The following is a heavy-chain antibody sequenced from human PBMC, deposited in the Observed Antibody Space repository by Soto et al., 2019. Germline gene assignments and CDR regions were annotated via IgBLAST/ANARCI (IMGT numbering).Heavy chain of an antibody. D-gene: IGHD5-18*01. CDR3: ARDHPHSYGVYYFDY. V-gene: IGHV4-59*01. CDR2: IHYNGNT. J-gene: IGHJ4*02. Sequence: NPSETMSLTCSVSGDSICAYSWSWVRKPPGKGLEWIGNIHYNGNTKYNPSLQNRVTISIDTSKNQVSLKVNSVTAADTAVYYCARDHPHSYGVYYFDYWGQGTPVTVSS. CDR1: GDSICAYS.